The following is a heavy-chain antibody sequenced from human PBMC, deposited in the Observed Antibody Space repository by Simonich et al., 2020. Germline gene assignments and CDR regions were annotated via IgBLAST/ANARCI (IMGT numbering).Heavy chain of an antibody. D-gene: IGHD1-1*01. CDR3: ARGKGWKNAFDI. V-gene: IGHV4-34*01. Sequence: QVQLQQWGAGLLKPSETLSLTCAVSGGSFSGYYWSWIRRPPGKGLEWIGEINHSESTHYNPSLKSRVTISVDTSKNQFSLKLSSVTAADTAVYYCARGKGWKNAFDIWGQGTMVTVSS. CDR2: INHSEST. CDR1: GGSFSGYY. J-gene: IGHJ3*02.